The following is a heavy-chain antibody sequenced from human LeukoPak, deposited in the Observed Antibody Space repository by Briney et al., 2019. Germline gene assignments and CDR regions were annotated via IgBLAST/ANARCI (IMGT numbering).Heavy chain of an antibody. CDR1: GGCITSGDYR. J-gene: IGHJ4*02. CDR2: FYNRGSP. V-gene: IGHV4-39*01. Sequence: SETLSLTCSVSGGCITSGDYRWGWNRQSPGKGLEWIGSFYNRGSPYYNPSLKSRVTISLDTSKNQFSLKLTSVTAADTAIYYCARQFDYWGPGTLVTVSS. CDR3: ARQFDY.